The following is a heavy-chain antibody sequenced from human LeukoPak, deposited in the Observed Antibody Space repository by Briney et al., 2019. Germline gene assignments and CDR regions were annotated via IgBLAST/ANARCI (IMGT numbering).Heavy chain of an antibody. V-gene: IGHV3-23*01. J-gene: IGHJ4*02. D-gene: IGHD3-16*01. CDR3: ARAMSTFGGVRNYFDS. CDR2: ISDSGGAT. CDR1: GFTFSSCA. Sequence: GGSLRLSCAASGFTFSSCAMSWVRQAPGKGLEWVSSISDSGGATYYVDSVRGWFTISRDNSKNTLYLQMNSLRAEDTAVYYCARAMSTFGGVRNYFDSWGQGTLVTVSS.